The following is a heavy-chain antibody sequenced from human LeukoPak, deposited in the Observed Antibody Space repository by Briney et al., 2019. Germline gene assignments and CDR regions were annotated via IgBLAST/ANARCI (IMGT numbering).Heavy chain of an antibody. CDR1: GFTVSGND. Sequence: GGSLRLSCAVSGFTVSGNDMSWVRQAPGKGLEWVSFIYSGGNTYYADSVKGRFTISRDNSKNTLHLQMSSLRAEDTAVYYRARRVSYSSGSHFDYWGQGTLVTVSS. J-gene: IGHJ4*02. CDR3: ARRVSYSSGSHFDY. V-gene: IGHV3-53*01. CDR2: IYSGGNT. D-gene: IGHD3-10*01.